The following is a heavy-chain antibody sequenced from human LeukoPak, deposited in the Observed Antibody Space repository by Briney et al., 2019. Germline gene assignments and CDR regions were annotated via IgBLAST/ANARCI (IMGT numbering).Heavy chain of an antibody. CDR2: ISGSGGST. CDR3: ARGKQLVNYYYYYYMDV. V-gene: IGHV3-23*01. CDR1: GFTFSSYA. J-gene: IGHJ6*03. Sequence: GGSLRLSCAASGFTFSSYAMSWVRQAPGKGLEWVSAISGSGGSTYYADSVKGRLTISRDNSKNTLYLQMNSLRAEDTAVYYCARGKQLVNYYYYYYMDVWGKGTTVTVSS. D-gene: IGHD6-6*01.